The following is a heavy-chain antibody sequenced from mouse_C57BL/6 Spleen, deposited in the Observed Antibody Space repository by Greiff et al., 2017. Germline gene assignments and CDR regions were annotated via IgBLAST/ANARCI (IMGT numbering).Heavy chain of an antibody. CDR1: GYTFTSYW. V-gene: IGHV1-64*01. CDR2: IHPNSGST. J-gene: IGHJ1*03. Sequence: VQLQQPGAELVKPGASVKLSCKASGYTFTSYWMHWVKQRPGQGLEWIGMIHPNSGSTNYNEKFKSKATLTVDKSSSTAYIQLSSLTSEDSAVYYCARGGLLDWYFDVWGTGTTVTVSS. CDR3: ARGGLLDWYFDV. D-gene: IGHD2-3*01.